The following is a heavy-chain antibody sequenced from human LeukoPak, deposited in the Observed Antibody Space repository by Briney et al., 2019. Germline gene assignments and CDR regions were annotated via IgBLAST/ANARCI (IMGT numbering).Heavy chain of an antibody. CDR1: GFTFSSYA. V-gene: IGHV3-30*04. CDR2: ISYDGSDK. D-gene: IGHD3-10*01. J-gene: IGHJ4*02. Sequence: GGSLRLSCAASGFTFSSYAMHWVRQAPGKGLEWVAVISYDGSDKYYADSVKGRFTISRDNSKNTLYLQMNSLRAEDTAVYYCASGDYYGSGSYPNVYFDYWGQGTLVTVSS. CDR3: ASGDYYGSGSYPNVYFDY.